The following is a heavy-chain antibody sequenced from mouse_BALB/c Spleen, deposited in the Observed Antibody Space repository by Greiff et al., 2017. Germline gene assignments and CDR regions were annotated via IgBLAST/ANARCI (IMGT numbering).Heavy chain of an antibody. J-gene: IGHJ4*01. CDR2: INSNGGST. Sequence: EVQRVESGGGLVKLGGSLKLSCAASGFTFSSYYMSWVRQTPEKRLELVAAINSNGGSTYYPDTVKGRFTISRDNAKNTLYLQMSSLKSEDTALYYCARDGDYDGYAMDYWGQGTSVTVSS. CDR3: ARDGDYDGYAMDY. D-gene: IGHD2-4*01. CDR1: GFTFSSYY. V-gene: IGHV5-6-2*01.